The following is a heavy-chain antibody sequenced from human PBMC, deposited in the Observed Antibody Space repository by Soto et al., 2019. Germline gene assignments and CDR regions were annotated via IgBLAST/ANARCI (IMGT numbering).Heavy chain of an antibody. CDR2: IYYIGAY. V-gene: IGHV4-59*02. J-gene: IGHJ5*02. Sequence: QVQLQQSGPGLVRPSETLSLSCSVSGASVSSYYWSWVRQPPGKGLEWIGYIYYIGAYNYNPSLKSRVTISVDTSKHQSSLKLTSVTAADTAVYYCARTPETRDWLDPWGQGTLVTVSS. D-gene: IGHD1-7*01. CDR1: GASVSSYY. CDR3: ARTPETRDWLDP.